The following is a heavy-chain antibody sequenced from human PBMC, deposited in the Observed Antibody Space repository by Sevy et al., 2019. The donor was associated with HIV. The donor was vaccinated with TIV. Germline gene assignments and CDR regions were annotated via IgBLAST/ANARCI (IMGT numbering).Heavy chain of an antibody. J-gene: IGHJ4*02. CDR3: ARTRYITMIGYYFDY. CDR2: INHSGST. V-gene: IGHV4-34*01. CDR1: GGSFSGHY. D-gene: IGHD3-22*01. Sequence: SETLSLTCAVYGGSFSGHYWSWIRQPPGKGLEWIGEINHSGSTNYNPSLKSRVTISVDTSKNQFSLKVSSVTAADTAVYYCARTRYITMIGYYFDYWGQGTLVTVSS.